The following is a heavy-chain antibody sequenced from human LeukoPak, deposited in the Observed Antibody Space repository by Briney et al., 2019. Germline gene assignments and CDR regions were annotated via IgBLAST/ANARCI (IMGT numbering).Heavy chain of an antibody. J-gene: IGHJ2*01. CDR2: INHSGST. Sequence: SETLSLTCAVYGGSFSGYYWSWIRQPPGKGLEWIGEINHSGSTNYNPSLKSRVTKSVDTFKNQFSLKLSSVTAADTAVYYCARGVILDLWGRGTLVTVSS. CDR1: GGSFSGYY. V-gene: IGHV4-34*01. CDR3: ARGVILDL.